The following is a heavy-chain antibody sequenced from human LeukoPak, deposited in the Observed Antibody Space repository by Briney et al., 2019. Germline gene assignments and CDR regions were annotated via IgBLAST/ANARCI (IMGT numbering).Heavy chain of an antibody. Sequence: GGSLRLSCAASGFTFIDYDMHWVHQVIGKGLEWVSAIGIRGDTHYSGSVKGRFTISRENAESSLYLQMNSLRAEDTAVYYWARGGIQVSGIDEFDYWGQGTLVTVSS. CDR2: IGIRGDT. CDR3: ARGGIQVSGIDEFDY. D-gene: IGHD6-19*01. V-gene: IGHV3-13*01. J-gene: IGHJ4*02. CDR1: GFTFIDYD.